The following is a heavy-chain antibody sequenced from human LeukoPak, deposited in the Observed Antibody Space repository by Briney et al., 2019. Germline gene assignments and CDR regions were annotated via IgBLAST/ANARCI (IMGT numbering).Heavy chain of an antibody. D-gene: IGHD2-15*01. Sequence: ASVKVSCKASGYTFTGYYMHWVRQAPGQGLEWMGWINPNSGGTNFAQKFQGRVTMTRDTSISTAYMELSRLRSDDTAVYYCARRISADYYGMDVWGQGTTVTVSS. V-gene: IGHV1-2*02. CDR3: ARRISADYYGMDV. J-gene: IGHJ6*02. CDR2: INPNSGGT. CDR1: GYTFTGYY.